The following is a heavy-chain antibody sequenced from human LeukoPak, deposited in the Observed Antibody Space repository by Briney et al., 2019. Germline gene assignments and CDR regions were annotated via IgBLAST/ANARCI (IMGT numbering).Heavy chain of an antibody. CDR2: ISSSSSYI. CDR3: ARKKCGGDCNSFNWFDP. D-gene: IGHD2-21*02. CDR1: GFTFSSYS. J-gene: IGHJ5*02. V-gene: IGHV3-21*04. Sequence: GGSPRLSCAASGFTFSSYSMNWVRQAPGKGLEWVSSISSSSSYIYYADSVKGRFTISRDNSKNTVYLQMDSLRAEDTAVYYCARKKCGGDCNSFNWFDPWGQGTLVTVSS.